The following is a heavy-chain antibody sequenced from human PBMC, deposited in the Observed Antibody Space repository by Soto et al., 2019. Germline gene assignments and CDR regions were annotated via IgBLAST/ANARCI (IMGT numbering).Heavy chain of an antibody. J-gene: IGHJ5*02. D-gene: IGHD3-3*01. CDR2: IYSSGST. CDR1: GGSISSYY. V-gene: IGHV4-59*01. CDR3: AIGYNDFWSGYFTWFDP. Sequence: SETLSLTCTVSGGSISSYYWSWIRQPPGKGLEWIGYIYSSGSTNYNPSLKSRVTISLDTSKNQFSLKLSSVTAADTAVYYCAIGYNDFWSGYFTWFDPWGQGTLVTVSS.